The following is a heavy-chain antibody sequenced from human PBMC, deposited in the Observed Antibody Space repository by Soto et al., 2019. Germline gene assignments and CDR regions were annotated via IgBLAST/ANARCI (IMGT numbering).Heavy chain of an antibody. D-gene: IGHD6-13*01. Sequence: QVQLVQSGPEVTKPGASVKVSCKASGYTFTSYGISWVRQAPGQGLEWMGWISTYNDNPNYAQKFQGRVTMTTDTSTSPAYKELRSLRSGDTSVFYCARVPVYSTTPKNAIDIWGQGTVVTVSS. CDR2: ISTYNDNP. J-gene: IGHJ3*02. CDR1: GYTFTSYG. V-gene: IGHV1-18*01. CDR3: ARVPVYSTTPKNAIDI.